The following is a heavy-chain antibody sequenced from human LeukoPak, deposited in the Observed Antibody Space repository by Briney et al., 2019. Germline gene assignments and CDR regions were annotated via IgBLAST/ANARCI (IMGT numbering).Heavy chain of an antibody. CDR1: GFTFSSFE. V-gene: IGHV3-48*03. D-gene: IGHD6-19*01. CDR3: ARRPSGWPSDY. J-gene: IGHJ4*02. Sequence: GRSLRLSCAASGFTFSSFEMHWVRQAPAKGLEWISYIRSGGDAVYYADSVKGRFTISRDNAKNSLYLQMNSLRADDTAVYYCARRPSGWPSDYWGQGTLVIVSS. CDR2: IRSGGDAV.